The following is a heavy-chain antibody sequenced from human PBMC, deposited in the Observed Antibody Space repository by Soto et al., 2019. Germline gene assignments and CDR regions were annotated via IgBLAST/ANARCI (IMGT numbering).Heavy chain of an antibody. CDR1: GCTFSSYS. CDR2: ISSSSSYI. J-gene: IGHJ3*02. D-gene: IGHD3-3*01. CDR3: ARDFDFWSGYYRFDAFDI. V-gene: IGHV3-21*01. Sequence: GGSLRLSCAASGCTFSSYSMNWVRQAPGKGLEWVSSISSSSSYIYYADSVKGRFTISRDNAKNSLYLQMNSLRAEDTAVYYCARDFDFWSGYYRFDAFDIWGQGTMVTVSS.